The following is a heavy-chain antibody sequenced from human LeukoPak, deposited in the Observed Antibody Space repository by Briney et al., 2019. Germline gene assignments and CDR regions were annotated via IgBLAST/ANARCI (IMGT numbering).Heavy chain of an antibody. V-gene: IGHV3-64*01. CDR1: GFTFSSYA. CDR2: ISSNGGST. Sequence: PGGSLRLSCAASGFTFSSYAMHWVRQAPGKGLEYVSAISSNGGSTYYANPVKGRFTISRDSSKNTLYLQMGSLRAEDMAVYYCARGGGSYPDRGSIDYWGQGTPVTVSS. J-gene: IGHJ4*02. D-gene: IGHD1-26*01. CDR3: ARGGGSYPDRGSIDY.